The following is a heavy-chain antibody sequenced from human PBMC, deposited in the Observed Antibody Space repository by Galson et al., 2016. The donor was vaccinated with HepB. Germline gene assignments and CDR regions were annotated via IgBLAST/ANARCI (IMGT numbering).Heavy chain of an antibody. CDR2: IYSGGST. CDR3: ARENRANDY. V-gene: IGHV3-66*01. J-gene: IGHJ4*02. CDR1: GFTVTSNF. Sequence: SLRLSCAASGFTVTSNFMTWLRQAPGKGLEWVSVIYSGGSTYYADSGKGRFTISRDNSRNTLYLQMNSLRAEDTAVYYCARENRANDYWGQGTLVTVSS.